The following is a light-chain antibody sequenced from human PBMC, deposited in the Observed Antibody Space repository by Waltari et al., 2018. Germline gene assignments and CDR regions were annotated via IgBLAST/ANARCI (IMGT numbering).Light chain of an antibody. CDR1: QSLVHSDGKTY. CDR3: IQGKHFPWT. CDR2: QAS. J-gene: IGKJ1*01. Sequence: DVVMTQSPLSLPITPGQPVSISCNSSQSLVHSDGKTYLSWYQQKPGQPPRRLIHQASDRDSGVPDRFSGSGTGTDFTLKISRVEAEDVGIYYCIQGKHFPWTFGQGTKVEIK. V-gene: IGKV2-30*02.